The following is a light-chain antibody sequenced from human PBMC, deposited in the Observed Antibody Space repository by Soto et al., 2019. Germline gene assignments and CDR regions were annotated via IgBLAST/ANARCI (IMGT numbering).Light chain of an antibody. Sequence: LTQSPATLSVSRGDRVTLSCRASQSVATNLAWYQQRPGQAPRLLIYGASKRAIGLPARFSGSGSGTEFTLTSTIRQSEDFAVYYCQQYNNWPLTCGGGTKVDIK. CDR2: GAS. CDR3: QQYNNWPLT. CDR1: QSVATN. V-gene: IGKV3-15*01. J-gene: IGKJ4*01.